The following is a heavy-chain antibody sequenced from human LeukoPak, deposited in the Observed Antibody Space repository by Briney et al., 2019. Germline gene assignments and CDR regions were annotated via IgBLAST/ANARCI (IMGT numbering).Heavy chain of an antibody. V-gene: IGHV3-30-3*01. D-gene: IGHD2-21*02. CDR1: GFTFSSYA. J-gene: IGHJ4*02. CDR3: ARDAVAYCGGDCNFDY. CDR2: ISYDGSNK. Sequence: GRSLRLSCAASGFTFSSYAMHWVRQAPGKGLEGVAVISYDGSNKYYADSVKGRFTISRDNSKNTLYLQMNSLRAEDTAVYYCARDAVAYCGGDCNFDYWGQGTLVTVSS.